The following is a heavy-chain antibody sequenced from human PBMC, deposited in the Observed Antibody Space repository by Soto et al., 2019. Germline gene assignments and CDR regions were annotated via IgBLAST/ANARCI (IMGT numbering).Heavy chain of an antibody. J-gene: IGHJ4*02. CDR2: INHSGST. CDR1: GGSFSGYY. V-gene: IGHV4-34*01. D-gene: IGHD2-2*01. CDR3: ARGRGGYCSSTSCRHFDY. Sequence: QVQLQRWGAGLLKPSETLSLTCAVYGGSFSGYYWSWIRQPPGKGLEWIGEINHSGSTNYNPSLKSRVTISVDTSKNQFSLKLSSVTAADTAVYYCARGRGGYCSSTSCRHFDYWGQGTLVTVSS.